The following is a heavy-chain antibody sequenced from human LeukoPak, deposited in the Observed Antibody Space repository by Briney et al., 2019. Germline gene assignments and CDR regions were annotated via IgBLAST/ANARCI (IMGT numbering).Heavy chain of an antibody. CDR2: ISWNSGSV. D-gene: IGHD1-26*01. CDR1: GFTFDDYA. V-gene: IGHV3-9*01. J-gene: IGHJ4*02. Sequence: GGSLRLSCAASGFTFDDYAMHWVRQAPGKGLEWVSGISWNSGSVAYADSVKGRFTISRDNAKNSLYLQMNSLRSEDTALYYCAKDRTGSHILNEFDYWGQGTLVTVSS. CDR3: AKDRTGSHILNEFDY.